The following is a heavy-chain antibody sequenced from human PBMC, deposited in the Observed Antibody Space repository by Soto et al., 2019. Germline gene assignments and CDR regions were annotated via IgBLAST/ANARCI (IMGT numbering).Heavy chain of an antibody. CDR2: IYYSGST. J-gene: IGHJ6*02. CDR3: ARDGNHHPLQHQVAGPKRQNYYYYGMDV. D-gene: IGHD2-15*01. V-gene: IGHV4-59*01. Sequence: PSETLPLTCTVSGGSISSYYWSWIRQPPGKGLEWIGYIYYSGSTNYNPSLKSRVTISVDTSKNQFSLKLSSVTAADTAVYYCARDGNHHPLQHQVAGPKRQNYYYYGMDVWGQGTTVTVSS. CDR1: GGSISSYY.